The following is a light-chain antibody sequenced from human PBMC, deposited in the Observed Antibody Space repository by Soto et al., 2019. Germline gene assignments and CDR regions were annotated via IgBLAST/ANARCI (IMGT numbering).Light chain of an antibody. CDR1: QSISSY. CDR2: AAS. CDR3: QQSYSNPPIT. Sequence: DIQMTQSPSSLSASVGDRVTITCRASQSISSYLNWYQQKPGKAPKLLIYAASRLQSWVPSRFIGSGSGTDFTLTISSLQPEDCATYYCQQSYSNPPITFGQGKRREIK. V-gene: IGKV1-39*01. J-gene: IGKJ5*01.